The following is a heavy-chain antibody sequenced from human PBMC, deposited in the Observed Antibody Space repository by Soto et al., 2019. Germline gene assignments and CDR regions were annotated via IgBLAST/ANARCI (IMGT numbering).Heavy chain of an antibody. Sequence: QVQLVESGGGLVRPGGSLRLSCEASGFTFRDYYMTWFRQAPGKGLEWLSYIDSSTKYTNYADSVKGRFTISRDNAKNLLYLQLNSLRADETAVYYCAREYYYTMDVWGQGTMVTVSS. J-gene: IGHJ6*02. CDR3: AREYYYTMDV. V-gene: IGHV3-11*05. CDR2: IDSSTKYT. CDR1: GFTFRDYY.